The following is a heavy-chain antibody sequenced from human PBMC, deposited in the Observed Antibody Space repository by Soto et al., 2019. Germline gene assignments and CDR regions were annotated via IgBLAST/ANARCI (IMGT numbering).Heavy chain of an antibody. J-gene: IGHJ4*02. CDR2: INGDGSGT. CDR1: GFTFTGSW. V-gene: IGHV3-74*01. D-gene: IGHD3-10*01. Sequence: EVQLVESGGGLVQPGGSLRLSCAASGFTFTGSWMHWVHQAPGKGLVWVSRINGDGSGTSYADFVKGRFIISRDDAKNTLILQMNGLRAEDTAVYYCARGIFGSGTANDYWGQGTLVTVSS. CDR3: ARGIFGSGTANDY.